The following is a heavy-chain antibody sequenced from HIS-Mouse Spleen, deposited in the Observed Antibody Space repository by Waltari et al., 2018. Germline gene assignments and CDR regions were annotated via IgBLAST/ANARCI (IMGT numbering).Heavy chain of an antibody. Sequence: EVQLVESGGGLVQPGRSLRLSCAASGFTFDDYAMHWVRQAPGKGLEGVSGMSWNSGSIGYADSVKGRFTISRDNAKNSLYLKMNSLRAEDTALYYCAKDGRSLNYWGQGTLVTVSS. V-gene: IGHV3-9*01. J-gene: IGHJ4*02. CDR3: AKDGRSLNY. CDR1: GFTFDDYA. CDR2: MSWNSGSI.